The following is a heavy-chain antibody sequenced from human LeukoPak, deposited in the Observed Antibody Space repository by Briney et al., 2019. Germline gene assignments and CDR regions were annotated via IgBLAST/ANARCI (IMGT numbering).Heavy chain of an antibody. D-gene: IGHD3/OR15-3a*01. CDR2: ITANSDHI. CDR1: GFTFTTSR. Sequence: GGSLRLSCVASGFTFTTSRLNWVRQAPGGGLEWVASITANSDHISYADSVQGRFTISRDNGENSVYLQMNSLRAEDTAVYYCARGLGYLLYFDYWGQGTLVTVSS. J-gene: IGHJ4*02. CDR3: ARGLGYLLYFDY. V-gene: IGHV3-21*01.